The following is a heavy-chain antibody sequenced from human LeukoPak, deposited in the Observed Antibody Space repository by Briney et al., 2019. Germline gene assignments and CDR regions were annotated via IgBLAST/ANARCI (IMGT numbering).Heavy chain of an antibody. J-gene: IGHJ4*02. V-gene: IGHV3-30*17. Sequence: GGSLRLSCAASGFTFSSYAMHWVRQAPGKGLEWVAVISYDGSNKYYVDSVKGRFTISRDNSKNTLYLQMNSLRAEDTAVYYCAREGLWFTAFDYWCQGTLVTVSS. D-gene: IGHD5-18*01. CDR1: GFTFSSYA. CDR2: ISYDGSNK. CDR3: AREGLWFTAFDY.